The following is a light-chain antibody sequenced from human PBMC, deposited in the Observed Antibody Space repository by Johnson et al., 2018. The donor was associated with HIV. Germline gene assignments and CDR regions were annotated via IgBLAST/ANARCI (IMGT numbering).Light chain of an antibody. CDR1: SSNIGNNY. Sequence: QSALTQPPSMSAAPGQRVTISCSGSSSNIGNNYVSWYQQVPGTAPKLLIYDNTQRPSGIPGRFSGSKSGPSATLGITGLQTGDEADYYCGTWDSSLTSYVFGAGTKVTVL. V-gene: IGLV1-51*01. J-gene: IGLJ1*01. CDR3: GTWDSSLTSYV. CDR2: DNT.